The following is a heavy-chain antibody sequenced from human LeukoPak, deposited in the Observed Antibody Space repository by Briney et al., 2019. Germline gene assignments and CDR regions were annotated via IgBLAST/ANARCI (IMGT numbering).Heavy chain of an antibody. CDR3: ARAANWNDGGFDY. Sequence: PGGSLRLSCAASGFTFSSYVMHWVRQAPGKGLEWVAVISYDGSNKYYADSVKGRFTISRDNSKNTVYLQMNSLRAEDTAVYYCARAANWNDGGFDYWGQGTLVTVSS. J-gene: IGHJ4*02. V-gene: IGHV3-30*04. CDR1: GFTFSSYV. CDR2: ISYDGSNK. D-gene: IGHD1-1*01.